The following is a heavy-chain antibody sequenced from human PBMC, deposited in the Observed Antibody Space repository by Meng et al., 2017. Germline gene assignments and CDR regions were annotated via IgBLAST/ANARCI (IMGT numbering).Heavy chain of an antibody. CDR2: ISAYNGNT. CDR3: AREFVDYYDSSGPGGIDY. CDR1: GYTFTSYG. J-gene: IGHJ4*02. D-gene: IGHD3-22*01. V-gene: IGHV1-18*01. Sequence: ASVKVSCKASGYTFTSYGISWVRQAPGQGLERMGWISAYNGNTNFAQKLQGRVTMTTDTSTSTAYMELRSLRSDDTAVYYCAREFVDYYDSSGPGGIDYWGQGTLVTVSS.